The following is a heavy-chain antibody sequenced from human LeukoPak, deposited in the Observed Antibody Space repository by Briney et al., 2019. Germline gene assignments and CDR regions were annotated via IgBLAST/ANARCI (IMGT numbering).Heavy chain of an antibody. CDR1: GYTSTSYA. CDR2: INAGNGNT. D-gene: IGHD1-26*01. J-gene: IGHJ4*02. Sequence: ASVKVSCKASGYTSTSYAMHWVRQAPGQRLEWMGWINAGNGNTKYSQKFQGRVTITRDTSASTAYMELSSLRSEDTAVYYCARDHGIVGATSDYWGQGTLVTVSS. V-gene: IGHV1-3*01. CDR3: ARDHGIVGATSDY.